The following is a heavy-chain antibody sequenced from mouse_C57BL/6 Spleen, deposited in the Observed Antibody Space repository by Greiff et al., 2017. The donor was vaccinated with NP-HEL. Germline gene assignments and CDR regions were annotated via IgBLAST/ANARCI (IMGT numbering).Heavy chain of an antibody. Sequence: QVQLQQPGAELVKPGASVKMSCKASGYTFTSYWITWVKQRPGQGLEWIGDIYHGSGSTNYNEKFKSKATLTVDTSSITAYMQLSSLTSEDTAVYDCAREDYDVEAYWGQGTLVTVSA. CDR3: AREDYDVEAY. CDR2: IYHGSGST. J-gene: IGHJ3*01. CDR1: GYTFTSYW. D-gene: IGHD2-4*01. V-gene: IGHV1-55*01.